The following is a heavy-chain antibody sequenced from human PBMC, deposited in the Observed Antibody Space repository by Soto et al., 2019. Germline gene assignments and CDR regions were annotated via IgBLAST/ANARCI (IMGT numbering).Heavy chain of an antibody. CDR1: GFTFSSYW. CDR2: IKQDGSEK. J-gene: IGHJ3*02. CDR3: ARGISGEAFDI. V-gene: IGHV3-7*04. Sequence: PGGSQRVSCTASGFTFSSYWMSWVRQAPGKGLEWVANIKQDGSEKYYVDSVKGRFTISRDNAKNSLYLQMNSLRAEDTAVYYCARGISGEAFDIWGQGTMVTVSS. D-gene: IGHD1-20*01.